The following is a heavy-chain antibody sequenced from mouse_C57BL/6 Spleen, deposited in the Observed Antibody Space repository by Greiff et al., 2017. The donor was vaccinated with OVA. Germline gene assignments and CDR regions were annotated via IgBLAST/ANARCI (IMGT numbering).Heavy chain of an antibody. Sequence: EVKLVESGGGLVKPGGSLKLSCAASGFTFSSYTMSWVRQTPEKRLEWVATISGGGGNTYYPDSVKGRFTISRDNAKNTLYLQMSSLRSEDTALYYCARPPIGFDYGSSHWYFDVWGTGTTVTVSS. CDR3: ARPPIGFDYGSSHWYFDV. J-gene: IGHJ1*03. D-gene: IGHD1-1*01. V-gene: IGHV5-9*01. CDR1: GFTFSSYT. CDR2: ISGGGGNT.